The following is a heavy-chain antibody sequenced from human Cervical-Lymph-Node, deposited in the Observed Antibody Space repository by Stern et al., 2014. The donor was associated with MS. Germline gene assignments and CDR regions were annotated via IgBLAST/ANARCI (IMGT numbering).Heavy chain of an antibody. J-gene: IGHJ4*02. CDR3: ASGTGSKRPTGNY. CDR1: GYTFTSHY. V-gene: IGHV1-46*01. Sequence: VQLVESGGEVKKPGASVKVSCKASGYTFTSHYMHWVRQAPGQGLEWVGIINPSGDNASYAQKFQGRVTMSKDTTTSQVSMSPSSLRSEDTAVYYCASGTGSKRPTGNYWGQGTLVTVSS. D-gene: IGHD3/OR15-3a*01. CDR2: INPSGDNA.